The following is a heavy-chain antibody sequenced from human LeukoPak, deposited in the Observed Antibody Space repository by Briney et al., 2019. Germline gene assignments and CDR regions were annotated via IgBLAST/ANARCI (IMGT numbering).Heavy chain of an antibody. D-gene: IGHD2-2*01. CDR1: GGSISSSSYY. J-gene: IGHJ5*02. V-gene: IGHV4-39*01. CDR3: ARRVVVPAANNWFDP. CDR2: IYYSGST. Sequence: PSETLSLTCTVSGGSISSSSYYWGWIRQPPGKGLEWIGSIYYSGSTYYNPSLKSRVTISVDTSKNQFSLKLSSETAADTAVYYCARRVVVPAANNWFDPWGQGTLVTVSS.